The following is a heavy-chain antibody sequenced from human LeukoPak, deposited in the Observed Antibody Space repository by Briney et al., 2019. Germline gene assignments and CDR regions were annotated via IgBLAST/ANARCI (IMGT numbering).Heavy chain of an antibody. V-gene: IGHV3-20*04. CDR1: GFTFDDYD. J-gene: IGHJ4*02. Sequence: PGGSLRLSCAASGFTFDDYDMSWVRQAPGKGLEWVSGILWNGGSTGYADSVKGRFTISRGNAKSSLYLQMNSLRAEDTALYYCARGASRAAAGTKFDYWGQGTLVTVSS. CDR2: ILWNGGST. CDR3: ARGASRAAAGTKFDY. D-gene: IGHD6-13*01.